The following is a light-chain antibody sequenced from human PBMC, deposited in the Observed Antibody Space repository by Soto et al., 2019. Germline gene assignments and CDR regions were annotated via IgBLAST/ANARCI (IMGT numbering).Light chain of an antibody. J-gene: IGLJ1*01. CDR1: SSDVGNYKY. V-gene: IGLV2-14*01. CDR2: EVS. Sequence: SALTQPASVSGSPGQSITISCTGTSSDVGNYKYVSWYQQHPGKAPKLMIYEVSNRPSGVSNRFSGSKSGNTASLTISGLQAEDETDYYCFSYTGSGTYVFGTGTKLTVL. CDR3: FSYTGSGTYV.